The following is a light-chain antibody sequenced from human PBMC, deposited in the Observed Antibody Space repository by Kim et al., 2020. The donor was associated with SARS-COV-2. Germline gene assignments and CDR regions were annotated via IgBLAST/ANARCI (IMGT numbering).Light chain of an antibody. Sequence: VSPGERATLSCRASQSVNSNLAWFQQKPGQAPRLLIYGASTRATGIPAWFSGSGSGTEFTLTISSLQSEDFAVYYCLQYNNWPWTFGQGTKVEIK. CDR2: GAS. J-gene: IGKJ1*01. CDR3: LQYNNWPWT. CDR1: QSVNSN. V-gene: IGKV3-15*01.